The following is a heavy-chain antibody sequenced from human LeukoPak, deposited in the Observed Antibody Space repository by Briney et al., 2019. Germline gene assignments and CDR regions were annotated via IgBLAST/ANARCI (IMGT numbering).Heavy chain of an antibody. CDR2: ISSNGGST. V-gene: IGHV3-64*01. Sequence: GRSLRLSCAASGFTFSSYAMHWVRQAPGKGMKYVSAISSNGGSTYYANSVKGRFTISRDNSKNTLYLKMGSLRAEDIAVYYCARRLGDWLFGPNYYHYGMDVWGRGTTVTVSS. J-gene: IGHJ6*02. D-gene: IGHD3/OR15-3a*01. CDR3: ARRLGDWLFGPNYYHYGMDV. CDR1: GFTFSSYA.